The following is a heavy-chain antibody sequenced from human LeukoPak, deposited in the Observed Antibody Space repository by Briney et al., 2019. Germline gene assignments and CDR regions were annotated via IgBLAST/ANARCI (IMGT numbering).Heavy chain of an antibody. J-gene: IGHJ4*02. CDR3: AKEGYFDWYQTSDY. Sequence: GGSLRLSCAASGFTFSSYAMSWVRQAPGKGLEWVSAISGSDGSTYYADSVKGRFTISRDNSKNTLYLQMNSLRAEDTAVYYCAKEGYFDWYQTSDYWGQGTLVTVSS. D-gene: IGHD3-9*01. V-gene: IGHV3-23*01. CDR2: ISGSDGST. CDR1: GFTFSSYA.